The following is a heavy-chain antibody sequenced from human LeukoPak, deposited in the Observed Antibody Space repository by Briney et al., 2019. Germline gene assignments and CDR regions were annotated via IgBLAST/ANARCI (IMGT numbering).Heavy chain of an antibody. CDR2: INSGGST. Sequence: GGSLTLSCAASGFSVSSNYMSWVRQAPGKGLEWVSVINSGGSTYYADPVKGRFTISRDNSKNTVYLQMIGLRVEDTAVYYCASYVSWDYFDYWGQGTLVTVSS. D-gene: IGHD3-16*01. CDR3: ASYVSWDYFDY. CDR1: GFSVSSNY. V-gene: IGHV3-53*01. J-gene: IGHJ4*02.